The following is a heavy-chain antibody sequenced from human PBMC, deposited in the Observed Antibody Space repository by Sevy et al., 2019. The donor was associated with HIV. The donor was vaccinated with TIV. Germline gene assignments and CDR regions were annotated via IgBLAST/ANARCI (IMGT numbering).Heavy chain of an antibody. Sequence: SQTLSLTCAISGDSVSSNSAAWNWIRQSPSRGLEWLGRTYYRSKWYNDYAVSVKSRITINPDTSKNQFSLQLNSVTPGDMAVYYCARNPPYCSSTSCHFDYWGQGTLVTVSS. CDR3: ARNPPYCSSTSCHFDY. CDR1: GDSVSSNSAA. J-gene: IGHJ4*02. D-gene: IGHD2-2*01. V-gene: IGHV6-1*01. CDR2: TYYRSKWYN.